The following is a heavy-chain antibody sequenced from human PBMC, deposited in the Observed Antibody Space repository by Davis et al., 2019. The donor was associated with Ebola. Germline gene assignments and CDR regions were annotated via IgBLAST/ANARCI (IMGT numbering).Heavy chain of an antibody. CDR1: GFTFSSYW. Sequence: GESLKISCAASGFTFSSYWMTWVRQAPGKGLEWVANIKQDGSEKYYVDSVKGRFTISRDNAKNSVYLQMSSLRAEDTAVYYCAKDSSWYTEPYQYYYYGMDVWGQGTTVTVSS. J-gene: IGHJ6*02. CDR3: AKDSSWYTEPYQYYYYGMDV. V-gene: IGHV3-7*01. D-gene: IGHD6-13*01. CDR2: IKQDGSEK.